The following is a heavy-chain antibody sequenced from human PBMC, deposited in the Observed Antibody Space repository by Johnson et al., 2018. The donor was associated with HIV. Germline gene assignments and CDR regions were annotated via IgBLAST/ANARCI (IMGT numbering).Heavy chain of an antibody. V-gene: IGHV3-20*04. Sequence: VQLVESGGGVVRPGGSLRLSCAASGFTFNDYGMSWVRQAPVKGLEWVSGINWNGGRTSYVDFVKGRGTISSDNAKNSLYLQMNSLRAEDTAVYYCASLPGGAFDIWGQGTMFTVSS. D-gene: IGHD3-10*01. CDR2: INWNGGRT. J-gene: IGHJ3*02. CDR1: GFTFNDYG. CDR3: ASLPGGAFDI.